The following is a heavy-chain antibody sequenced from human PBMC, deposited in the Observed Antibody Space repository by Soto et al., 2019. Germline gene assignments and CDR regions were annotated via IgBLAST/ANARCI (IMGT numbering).Heavy chain of an antibody. CDR3: AREGVLRYFDWLSQVGNAFDI. CDR1: GYTFTSYA. CDR2: INAGNGNT. J-gene: IGHJ3*02. Sequence: ASVKVSCKASGYTFTSYAMHWVRQAPGQRLEWMGWINAGNGNTKYSQKFQGRVTITRDTSASTAYMELSSLRSEDTAVYYCAREGVLRYFDWLSQVGNAFDIWGQGTMVTVSS. V-gene: IGHV1-3*01. D-gene: IGHD3-9*01.